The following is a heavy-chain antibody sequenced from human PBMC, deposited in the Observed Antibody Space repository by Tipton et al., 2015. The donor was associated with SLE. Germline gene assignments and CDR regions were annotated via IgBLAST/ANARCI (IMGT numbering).Heavy chain of an antibody. CDR2: IYYSGST. Sequence: TLSLTCSVSGGSIRSGDYYWSWIRQPPGKGLEWIGYIYYSGSTYYNPSLKSRLTISVDTSKNQFSLKLSSVTAADTAVYYCARVLVSPGAFDIWGQGTMVTVSS. CDR3: ARVLVSPGAFDI. V-gene: IGHV4-30-4*01. D-gene: IGHD6-6*01. CDR1: GGSIRSGDYY. J-gene: IGHJ3*02.